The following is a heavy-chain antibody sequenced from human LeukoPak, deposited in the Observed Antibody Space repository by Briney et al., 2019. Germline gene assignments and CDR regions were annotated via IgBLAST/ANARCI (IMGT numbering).Heavy chain of an antibody. V-gene: IGHV3-21*01. J-gene: IGHJ2*01. Sequence: PGGSLRLSCAASGFTFSSYSMNWVRQAPGKGLEWVSSISSSNSYIYYADSLKGRFTISRDNAKNSLYLQMNSLRAEDTAVYYCARGQPDGSGSYHPPYWYSDLWGRGTLVTVSS. CDR3: ARGQPDGSGSYHPPYWYSDL. CDR1: GFTFSSYS. D-gene: IGHD3-10*01. CDR2: ISSSNSYI.